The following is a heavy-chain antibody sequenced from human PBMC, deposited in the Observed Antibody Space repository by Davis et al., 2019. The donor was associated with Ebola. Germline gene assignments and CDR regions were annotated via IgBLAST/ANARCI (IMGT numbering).Heavy chain of an antibody. CDR3: ASGAGWELYYFDS. D-gene: IGHD4-23*01. CDR2: ISYDGSNT. CDR1: GFTFSNYP. J-gene: IGHJ4*02. V-gene: IGHV3-30-3*01. Sequence: GESLKISCTASGFTFSNYPMHWVRQAPGKGLEWVAVISYDGSNTFYADSVKGRFTISRDNSKNTLYLQMNSLRPEDTAEYYCASGAGWELYYFDSWGQGTLVTVSS.